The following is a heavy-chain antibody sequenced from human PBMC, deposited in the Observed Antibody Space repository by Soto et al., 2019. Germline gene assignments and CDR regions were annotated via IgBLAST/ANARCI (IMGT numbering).Heavy chain of an antibody. CDR2: INAGNGNT. CDR3: ASFRYNGYYGMDV. Sequence: AAVKVSCKASGYRFSSYAMHWVRQAPGQRLEWMGWINAGNGNTKYSQKFQGRVTITRDTSASTAYMELSGLRSEDTAVYYCASFRYNGYYGMDVWGQGTTVPVSS. V-gene: IGHV1-3*01. D-gene: IGHD1-26*01. J-gene: IGHJ6*02. CDR1: GYRFSSYA.